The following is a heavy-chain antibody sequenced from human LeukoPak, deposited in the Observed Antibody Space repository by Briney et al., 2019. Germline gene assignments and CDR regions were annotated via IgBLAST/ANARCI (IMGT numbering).Heavy chain of an antibody. Sequence: SETLSLTCTVSGGSISSYYWMWIRQPPGKGLEWIGFIYCSGTTDYNPSLKSRISMSVDTSRNQFSLNLSSVTAADTALYFCARGRGDDGLYYYGMDVWGHGTTVTVSS. V-gene: IGHV4-59*01. CDR2: IYCSGTT. CDR3: ARGRGDDGLYYYGMDV. D-gene: IGHD3-16*01. CDR1: GGSISSYY. J-gene: IGHJ6*02.